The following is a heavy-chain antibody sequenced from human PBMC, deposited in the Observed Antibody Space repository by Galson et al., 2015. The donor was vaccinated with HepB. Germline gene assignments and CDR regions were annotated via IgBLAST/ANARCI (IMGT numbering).Heavy chain of an antibody. CDR3: ARSSGANFGDV. V-gene: IGHV1-2*06. D-gene: IGHD4/OR15-4a*01. CDR2: INPNNDDT. CDR1: GYTFTGYY. J-gene: IGHJ6*02. Sequence: SVKVSCKAPGYTFTGYYVDWVRQAPGQGLEWIGRINPNNDDTKFVQKFQGRVTMTRDTSIGTAYMTLRRLKFDDTAIYYCARSSGANFGDVWGQGTTVTVSS.